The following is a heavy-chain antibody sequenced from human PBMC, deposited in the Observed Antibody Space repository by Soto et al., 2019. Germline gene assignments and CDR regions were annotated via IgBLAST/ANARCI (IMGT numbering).Heavy chain of an antibody. CDR2: IIPIFGTA. CDR1: GGTFSSYA. CDR3: ARHVPAAGYYYGMDV. D-gene: IGHD2-2*01. J-gene: IGHJ6*02. Sequence: QVQLVQSGAEVKKPGSSVKVSCKASGGTFSSYAISWVRQAPGQGLEWMGGIIPIFGTANYAQKFQGRVTITADESTRTAYMELRSRRSEDTAVYYCARHVPAAGYYYGMDVWGQGTTVTVSS. V-gene: IGHV1-69*12.